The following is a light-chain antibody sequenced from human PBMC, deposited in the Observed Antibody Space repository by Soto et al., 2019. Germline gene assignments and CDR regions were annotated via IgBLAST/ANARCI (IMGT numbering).Light chain of an antibody. J-gene: IGKJ1*01. CDR2: GAS. CDR3: QQHSHWPPWT. V-gene: IGKV3-11*01. CDR1: ENVRTF. Sequence: EVVLTQSPATLSLSPGERATLSCRASENVRTFVDWNQQKPGQAPRLLIYGASNRATGIPARFSGSGSGTDFTLTISNLEPEDFAVYYCQQHSHWPPWTFGQGTRVEIQ.